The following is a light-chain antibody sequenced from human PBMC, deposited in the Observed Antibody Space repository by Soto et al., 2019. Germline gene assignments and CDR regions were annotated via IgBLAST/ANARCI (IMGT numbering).Light chain of an antibody. Sequence: QSALTQPASVSGSPGQSITISCSGTXSDVGGYKYVSWYQXHPGKAPKLMIYEVSNRPSGVSNRFSGSRSGNTASLTISGLQAEDEADYYCSSYTSSSTLIFGGGTKLTVL. CDR2: EVS. CDR1: XSDVGGYKY. V-gene: IGLV2-14*01. CDR3: SSYTSSSTLI. J-gene: IGLJ2*01.